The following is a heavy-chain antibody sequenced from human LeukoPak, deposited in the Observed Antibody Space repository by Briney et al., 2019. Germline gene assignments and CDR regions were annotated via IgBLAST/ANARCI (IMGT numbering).Heavy chain of an antibody. Sequence: SETLSLTCTVSGGSISSYYWSWIRQPAGKGLEWIGRIYTSGSTNYNPSLKSRVTMSVDTSKNQFSLKLSSVTAADTAVYYCARTGESSWFGEGNWFDPWGQGTLVTVSS. V-gene: IGHV4-4*07. J-gene: IGHJ5*02. D-gene: IGHD6-13*01. CDR1: GGSISSYY. CDR2: IYTSGST. CDR3: ARTGESSWFGEGNWFDP.